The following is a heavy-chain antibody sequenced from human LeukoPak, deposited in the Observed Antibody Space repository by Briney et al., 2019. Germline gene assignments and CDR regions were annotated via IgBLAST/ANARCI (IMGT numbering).Heavy chain of an antibody. V-gene: IGHV3-23*01. CDR2: LRDSAAST. D-gene: IGHD3-10*02. J-gene: IGHJ6*04. Sequence: GGSLRLSCAASGFTFSSYSMSWVRQAPGKGLEWVSALRDSAASTYYADSVKGRFTISRDNSKNTLHLQMTSLRAEDTAVYYCAELGITMIGGVWGKGTTVTISS. CDR1: GFTFSSYS. CDR3: AELGITMIGGV.